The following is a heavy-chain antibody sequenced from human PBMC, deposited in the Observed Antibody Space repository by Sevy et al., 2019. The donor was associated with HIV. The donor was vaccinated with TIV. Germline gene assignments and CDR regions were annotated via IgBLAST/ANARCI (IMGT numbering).Heavy chain of an antibody. Sequence: GGSLRLSCAASGFTFSNFAMHWVRQAPGKGLEWVAVISYDGSNKYYADSVKGRFTISRDNSKNTLYLQMNSLRPEDTAVYYCANGLRSDSSDYYYSDDYYHGMYVWGQGTTVTVSS. D-gene: IGHD3-22*01. CDR1: GFTFSNFA. CDR3: ANGLRSDSSDYYYSDDYYHGMYV. J-gene: IGHJ6*02. CDR2: ISYDGSNK. V-gene: IGHV3-30-3*01.